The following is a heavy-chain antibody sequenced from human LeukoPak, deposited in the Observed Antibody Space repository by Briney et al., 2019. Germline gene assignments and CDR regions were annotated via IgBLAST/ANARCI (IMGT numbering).Heavy chain of an antibody. CDR2: IYYSGST. CDR3: ARGEAAMVRWNWFDP. J-gene: IGHJ5*02. V-gene: IGHV4-30-4*01. CDR1: GGSISSGDYY. Sequence: SETLSLTCTVSGGSISSGDYYWSWIRQPPGKGLEWIGYIYYSGSTYYNPSLKSRVTISVDTSKNQFSLKLSSVTAADTAVYYCARGEAAMVRWNWFDPWGQGTLVTVSS. D-gene: IGHD2-2*01.